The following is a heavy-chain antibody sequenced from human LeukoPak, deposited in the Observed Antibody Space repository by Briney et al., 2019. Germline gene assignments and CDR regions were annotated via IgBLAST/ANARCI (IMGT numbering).Heavy chain of an antibody. CDR1: GFTFSGST. Sequence: GGSLRLSCAASGFTFSGSTMHWVRRASGKGLEWVGRIRSKANSYATEYAASVKGRFTISRDDSKNTAYLQMNSLKTEDTAVYYCTRVSSSWLEPFDYWGQGTLVTVSS. CDR2: IRSKANSYAT. V-gene: IGHV3-73*01. J-gene: IGHJ4*02. CDR3: TRVSSSWLEPFDY. D-gene: IGHD6-13*01.